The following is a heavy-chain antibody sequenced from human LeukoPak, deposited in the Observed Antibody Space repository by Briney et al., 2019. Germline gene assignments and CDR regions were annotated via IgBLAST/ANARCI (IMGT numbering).Heavy chain of an antibody. CDR1: GFTFSNYA. J-gene: IGHJ4*02. CDR3: AKDLNWGLDY. Sequence: GGSLRLSCAASGFTFSNYAMHWVRQAPGKGLEWVSAISGNGAKTYYVDSVKGRFTISRDNSKNTLYLQMSSLRADDTAVYYCAKDLNWGLDYWGQGALVTVSS. V-gene: IGHV3-23*01. CDR2: ISGNGAKT. D-gene: IGHD7-27*01.